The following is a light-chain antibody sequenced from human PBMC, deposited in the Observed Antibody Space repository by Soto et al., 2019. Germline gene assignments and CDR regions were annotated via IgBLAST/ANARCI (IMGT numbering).Light chain of an antibody. CDR3: QAWDSSTVV. CDR2: QNN. J-gene: IGLJ2*01. CDR1: RLGTKY. V-gene: IGLV3-1*01. Sequence: SYELTQPPSVSVSPGQTASITCSGDRLGTKYVFWYQQKPGQSPMLVIYQNNKRPSGIPERFSGSNSGYTATLTISGTQAMDEADYYCQAWDSSTVVFGGGTKLTVL.